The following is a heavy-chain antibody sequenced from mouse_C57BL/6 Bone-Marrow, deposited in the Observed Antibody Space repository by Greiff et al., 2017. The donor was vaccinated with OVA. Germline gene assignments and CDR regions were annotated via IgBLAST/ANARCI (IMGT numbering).Heavy chain of an antibody. CDR2: IHPSDSDT. V-gene: IGHV1-74*01. Sequence: QVQLQQPGAELVKPGASVKVSCKASGYTFTSYWMHWVKQRPGQGLEWIGRIHPSDSDTNYNQKFKGKATLPVDKSYSTAYMQLSSLTSEDSAVYYCAISYGSLYYYAMDYWGQGTSVTVSS. CDR3: AISYGSLYYYAMDY. D-gene: IGHD1-1*01. CDR1: GYTFTSYW. J-gene: IGHJ4*01.